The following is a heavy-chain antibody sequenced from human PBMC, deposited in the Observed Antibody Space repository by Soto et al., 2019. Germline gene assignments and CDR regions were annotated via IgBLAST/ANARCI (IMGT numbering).Heavy chain of an antibody. J-gene: IGHJ3*02. Sequence: GGSLRLSCAASGFTFSSYAMSWVRQAPGKGLEWVSAISGSGGSTYYADSVKGRFTISRDDAKNSLYLQMNNLRAEDTAVYYCARDHEAHYDSSGQFQGAFDIWGQGTVVTVSS. CDR3: ARDHEAHYDSSGQFQGAFDI. CDR1: GFTFSSYA. V-gene: IGHV3-23*01. CDR2: ISGSGGST. D-gene: IGHD3-22*01.